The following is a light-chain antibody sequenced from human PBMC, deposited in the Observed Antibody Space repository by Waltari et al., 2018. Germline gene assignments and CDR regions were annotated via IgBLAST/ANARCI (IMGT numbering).Light chain of an antibody. CDR3: NSRDTRGHHVNVL. J-gene: IGLJ2*01. V-gene: IGLV3-19*01. Sequence: SSELTQDPAVSVALGQTVRITCQGDSLRTYYASWYQQKPRQAPVLVIYGENNRPSGKPDRFSVSSEGNTASVTISGAQAEDEADYYCNSRDTRGHHVNVLFGGGTKLTVL. CDR2: GEN. CDR1: SLRTYY.